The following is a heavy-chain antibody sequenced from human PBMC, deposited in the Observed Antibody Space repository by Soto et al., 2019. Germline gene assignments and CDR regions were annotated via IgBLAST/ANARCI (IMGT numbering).Heavy chain of an antibody. J-gene: IGHJ5*02. CDR1: GYTFHNYA. CDR2: DNPSIVYG. CDR3: AGDSSAPDGWMDP. D-gene: IGHD3-22*01. Sequence: QVQLLQSGAEVKEPGASVKVSCKASGYTFHNYAISWVRQAPGQGLEWMGWDNPSIVYGQSAKNFQGRVSMTTDTSTNTAYTEQESLRSGDPDTYYAAGDSSAPDGWMDPWGQGTLVTVSS. V-gene: IGHV1-18*04.